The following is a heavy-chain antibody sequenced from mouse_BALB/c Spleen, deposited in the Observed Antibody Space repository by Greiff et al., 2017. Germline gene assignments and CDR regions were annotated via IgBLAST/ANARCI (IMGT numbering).Heavy chain of an antibody. Sequence: EVQGVESGGGLVKPGGSLKLSCAASGFTFSDYYMYWVRQTPEKRLEWVATISDGGSYTYYPDSVKGRFTISRDNAKNNLYLQMSSLKSEDTAMYYCAREDRYHYAMDYWGQGTSVTVSS. D-gene: IGHD2-14*01. J-gene: IGHJ4*01. V-gene: IGHV5-4*02. CDR3: AREDRYHYAMDY. CDR2: ISDGGSYT. CDR1: GFTFSDYY.